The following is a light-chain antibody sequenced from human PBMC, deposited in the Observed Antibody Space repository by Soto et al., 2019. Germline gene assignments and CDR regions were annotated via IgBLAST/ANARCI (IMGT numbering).Light chain of an antibody. CDR1: QTINSW. J-gene: IGKJ2*01. CDR3: QQYDSIPYT. Sequence: DIQMTQSPSTLSASVRDRVTITCRASQTINSWLAWYQQRPGKAPRLLIYKASKLASGVPSRFSGSGSGTEFTLTISTLQPDDFATYYCQQYDSIPYTFGQGPKLDIK. CDR2: KAS. V-gene: IGKV1-5*03.